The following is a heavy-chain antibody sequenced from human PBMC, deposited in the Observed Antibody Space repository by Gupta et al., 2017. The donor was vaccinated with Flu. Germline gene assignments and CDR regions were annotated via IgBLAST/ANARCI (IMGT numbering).Heavy chain of an antibody. CDR2: IIPIFGTA. Sequence: VRQAPGQGLEWMGGIIPIFGTANYAQKFQGRVTITADESTSTAYMELSSLRSEDTAVYYCARPSGRWLQLDSWGQGPLFPVSS. V-gene: IGHV1-69*01. CDR3: ARPSGRWLQLDS. D-gene: IGHD3-10*01. J-gene: IGHJ4*02.